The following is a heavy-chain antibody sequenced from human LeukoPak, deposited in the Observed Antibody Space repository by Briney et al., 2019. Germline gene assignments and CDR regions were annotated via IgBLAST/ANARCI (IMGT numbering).Heavy chain of an antibody. Sequence: ASVKVSCKASGYTFTGYYMHWVRQAPGQGLEWMGWINPNSGGTNYAQKFQGRVTMTRDTSISTAYMELSRLRSDDTAVYYCARDREYYDSSGLFDYWGQGTLVTASS. V-gene: IGHV1-2*02. CDR2: INPNSGGT. CDR3: ARDREYYDSSGLFDY. J-gene: IGHJ4*02. D-gene: IGHD3-22*01. CDR1: GYTFTGYY.